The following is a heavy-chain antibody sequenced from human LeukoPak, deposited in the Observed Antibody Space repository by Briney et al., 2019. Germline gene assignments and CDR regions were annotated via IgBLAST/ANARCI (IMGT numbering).Heavy chain of an antibody. J-gene: IGHJ4*02. Sequence: GGSLRLSCAASGFTFSGYSMNWVRQAPGKGLEWVSFISSSSSSIYYADSVKGRFTISRDNAKNSLYLQMNSLRAEDTAVYYCAREPGSYLDYWGQGTLVTVSS. D-gene: IGHD3-10*01. CDR1: GFTFSGYS. V-gene: IGHV3-48*04. CDR3: AREPGSYLDY. CDR2: ISSSSSSI.